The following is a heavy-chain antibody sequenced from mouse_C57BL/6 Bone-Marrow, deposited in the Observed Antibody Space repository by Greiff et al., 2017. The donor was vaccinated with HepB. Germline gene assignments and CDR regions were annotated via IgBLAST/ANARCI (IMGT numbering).Heavy chain of an antibody. CDR1: GYTFTSYW. J-gene: IGHJ1*03. CDR3: ARAPYYSNCDWYFDV. CDR2: IYPGSGST. D-gene: IGHD2-5*01. V-gene: IGHV1-55*01. Sequence: VQLQQPGAELVKPGASVKMSCKASGYTFTSYWITWVKQRPGQGLEWIGDIYPGSGSTNYNEKFKSKATLTVDTSSSTAYMQLSSLTSEDSAVYYCARAPYYSNCDWYFDVWGTGTTVTVSS.